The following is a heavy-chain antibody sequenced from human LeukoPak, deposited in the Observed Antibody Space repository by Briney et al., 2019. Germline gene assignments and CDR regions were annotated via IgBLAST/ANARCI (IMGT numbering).Heavy chain of an antibody. Sequence: PGRSLRLSCEASGFTFSTYGMHWVRQAPGKGLEWVAGISNGGSYKYYADSVKGRFTISRDNSRNTLYLQMNSLRPDDTALYYCARGVWWIDSWGQGTQVTVSS. CDR1: GFTFSTYG. D-gene: IGHD1-26*01. CDR2: ISNGGSYK. J-gene: IGHJ4*02. V-gene: IGHV3-30*03. CDR3: ARGVWWIDS.